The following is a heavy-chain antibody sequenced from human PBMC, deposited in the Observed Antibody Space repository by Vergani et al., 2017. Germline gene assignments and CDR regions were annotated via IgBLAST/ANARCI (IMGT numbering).Heavy chain of an antibody. D-gene: IGHD2-2*01. CDR2: IYPGDSDT. Sequence: EVQLVQSGAEVKKPGESLKISCKGSGYSFTSYWIGWVRQMPGKGLEWMGIIYPGDSDTRYSPSFQGQVTISADKSISTAYLQWSSLKASDTAMYYCARHVGGYCSSTSCYSLDYWGQGTLVTGSS. V-gene: IGHV5-51*01. J-gene: IGHJ4*02. CDR1: GYSFTSYW. CDR3: ARHVGGYCSSTSCYSLDY.